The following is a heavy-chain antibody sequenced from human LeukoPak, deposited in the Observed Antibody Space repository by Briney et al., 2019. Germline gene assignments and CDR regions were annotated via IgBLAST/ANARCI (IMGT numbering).Heavy chain of an antibody. V-gene: IGHV4-59*12. CDR3: ARGREGYYGSGSYGY. CDR2: ISSIGVT. CDR1: GDSMSSYY. Sequence: PSETLSLTCTVSGDSMSSYYWTWIRQPPGKGLEWIGYISSIGVTNSNPTLRSRVSISLDTAKNQFYLNVESVTAADTAVYYCARGREGYYGSGSYGYWSQGTLVTVSS. D-gene: IGHD3-10*01. J-gene: IGHJ4*02.